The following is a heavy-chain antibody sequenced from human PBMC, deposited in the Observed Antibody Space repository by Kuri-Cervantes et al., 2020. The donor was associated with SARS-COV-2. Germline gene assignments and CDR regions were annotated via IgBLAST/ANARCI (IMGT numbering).Heavy chain of an antibody. CDR3: ARDSYFDSNEYYSH. Sequence: ETLSLTCAASGFTFSSYAMSWVRQAPRKGLEWVSYISGSSGTIYYADSVKGRFTISRDNAKNSLYLQINSLRDEDTAVYYCARDSYFDSNEYYSHWGQGTLVTVSS. D-gene: IGHD3-22*01. CDR2: ISGSSGTI. J-gene: IGHJ4*02. V-gene: IGHV3-48*02. CDR1: GFTFSSYA.